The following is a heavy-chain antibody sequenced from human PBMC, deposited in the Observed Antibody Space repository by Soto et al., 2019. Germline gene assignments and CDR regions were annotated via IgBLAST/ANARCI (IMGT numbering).Heavy chain of an antibody. CDR1: GGTFSSYA. CDR2: IIPIFGTA. CDR3: ARGILDRGYYYYYMDV. Sequence: ASVKVSCKASGGTFSSYAISWVRQAPGQGLEWMGGIIPIFGTANYAQKFQGRVTITADESTSTAYMELSSLRSEDTAVYYCARGILDRGYYYYYMDVWGKGTTVTVSS. J-gene: IGHJ6*03. V-gene: IGHV1-69*13.